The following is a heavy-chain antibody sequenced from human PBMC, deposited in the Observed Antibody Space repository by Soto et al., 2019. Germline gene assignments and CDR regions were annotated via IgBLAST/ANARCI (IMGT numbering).Heavy chain of an antibody. CDR1: GGFVSSGSYY. CDR2: MSHSGGT. Sequence: QVQLQQWGAGLLKPSETLSLTCAVYGGFVSSGSYYWSWIRQPPGKGLEWIGEMSHSGGTHFNPSLTSRVTISVDTSKHQFSLKMSSVTAADKALYYCSRVERGTATTVVDAFDIWGPGTMVTVSS. CDR3: SRVERGTATTVVDAFDI. D-gene: IGHD1-1*01. V-gene: IGHV4-34*01. J-gene: IGHJ3*02.